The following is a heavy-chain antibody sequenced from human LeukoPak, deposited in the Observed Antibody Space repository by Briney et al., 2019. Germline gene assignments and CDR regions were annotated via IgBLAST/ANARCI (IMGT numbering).Heavy chain of an antibody. D-gene: IGHD1-26*01. CDR1: GFTFSNYG. CDR2: ISGSGGST. Sequence: GGSLRLSCAAYGFTFSNYGMSWVRQAPGKGLEWVSAISGSGGSTYYADSVKGRFTISRDNSKNTLYLQMNSLRAEDTAVYYCTRHWDSGSFEFPDAFDIWGQGTMVTVSS. CDR3: TRHWDSGSFEFPDAFDI. V-gene: IGHV3-23*01. J-gene: IGHJ3*02.